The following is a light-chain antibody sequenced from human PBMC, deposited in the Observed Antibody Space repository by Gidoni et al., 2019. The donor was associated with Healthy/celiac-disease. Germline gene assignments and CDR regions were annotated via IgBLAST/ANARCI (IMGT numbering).Light chain of an antibody. CDR3: QQYGSSPPIT. V-gene: IGKV3-20*01. CDR2: GAS. Sequence: EIVLTQSPGTLSLSPGERATLSCSASQSVSSSYLAWDQQTPGQAPRLLIYGASSRATGIPDRFSGSGSGTDFTLSISRLEPEDFAVYYCQQYGSSPPITFGQGTRLEIK. CDR1: QSVSSSY. J-gene: IGKJ5*01.